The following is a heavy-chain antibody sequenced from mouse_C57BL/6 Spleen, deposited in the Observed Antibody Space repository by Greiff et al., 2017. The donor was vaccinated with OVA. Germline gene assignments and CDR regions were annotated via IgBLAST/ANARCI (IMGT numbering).Heavy chain of an antibody. Sequence: VQLQQSGPELVKPGASVKISCKASGYTFTDYYMNWVKQSHGKSLEWIGDINPNNGGTSYNQKFKGKATLTVDKSSSTAYMELRSLTSEDSAVYYCARGKGVDYWGQGTTLTVSS. J-gene: IGHJ2*01. CDR2: INPNNGGT. CDR1: GYTFTDYY. V-gene: IGHV1-26*01. CDR3: ARGKGVDY.